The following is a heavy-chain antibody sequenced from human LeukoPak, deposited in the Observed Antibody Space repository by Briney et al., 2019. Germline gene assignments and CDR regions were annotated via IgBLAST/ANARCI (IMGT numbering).Heavy chain of an antibody. D-gene: IGHD6-13*01. CDR3: AKDSSSFLYNWFDP. CDR2: ISYDGSNK. J-gene: IGHJ5*02. Sequence: GGSLRLSCAAAGITFSSYGMHLVRQAPGKGLEWVAVISYDGSNKYYADSVKGRFTISRDNSKNTLYLQMNSLRAEDTAVYYCAKDSSSFLYNWFDPWGQGTLVTVSS. V-gene: IGHV3-30*18. CDR1: GITFSSYG.